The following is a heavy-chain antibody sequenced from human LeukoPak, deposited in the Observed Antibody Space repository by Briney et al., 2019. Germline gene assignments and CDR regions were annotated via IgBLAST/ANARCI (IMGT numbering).Heavy chain of an antibody. V-gene: IGHV1-18*01. D-gene: IGHD6-13*01. Sequence: ASVKVSCKASGYTFTSYVISWVRQAPGQGLEWMGWISAYNGNTNYAQKPQGRVTMTTDTSTSTAYMELRSLRSDDTAVYYCARVALIAAAGLGDSKRREVDYWGQGTLVTVSS. CDR3: ARVALIAAAGLGDSKRREVDY. CDR1: GYTFTSYV. J-gene: IGHJ4*02. CDR2: ISAYNGNT.